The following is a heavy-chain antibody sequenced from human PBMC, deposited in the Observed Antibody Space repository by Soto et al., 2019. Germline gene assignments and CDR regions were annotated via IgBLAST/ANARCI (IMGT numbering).Heavy chain of an antibody. V-gene: IGHV3-53*01. D-gene: IGHD2-2*01. CDR3: ARDRVVPAAMWGAYYYCGMDF. CDR2: IYSGGST. CDR1: GFTVSSNY. J-gene: IGHJ6*04. Sequence: GGSLRLSCAASGFTVSSNYMSWVRQAPGKGLEWVSVIYSGGSTYYADSVKGRFTISRDNSKNTLYLQMNSLRAEDTAVYYCARDRVVPAAMWGAYYYCGMDFCCTGTTVTVSS.